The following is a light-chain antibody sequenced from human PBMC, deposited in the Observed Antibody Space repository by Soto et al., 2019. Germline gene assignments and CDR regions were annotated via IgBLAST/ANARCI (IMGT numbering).Light chain of an antibody. Sequence: DIVMTQSPATLSLSLGERATLSCRASQSVSSALAWYQQKPGQAPRVLIYGASTRATGIPARFSGSGSGTEFTLTISSLQSEDFALYYCQQDNEWPTFGQGTKLEI. CDR2: GAS. CDR1: QSVSSA. V-gene: IGKV3-15*01. J-gene: IGKJ2*01. CDR3: QQDNEWPT.